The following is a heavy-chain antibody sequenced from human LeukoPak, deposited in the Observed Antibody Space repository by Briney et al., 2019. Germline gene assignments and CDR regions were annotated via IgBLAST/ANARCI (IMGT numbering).Heavy chain of an antibody. CDR2: LSSSSSTI. D-gene: IGHD1-26*01. J-gene: IGHJ4*02. CDR3: ARDSLIVGARGFDD. V-gene: IGHV3-48*04. CDR1: GFTFSSYS. Sequence: GGSLRLSCAASGFTFSSYSMNWVRQAPGKGLEWVSYLSSSSSTIYYADSVKGRFTISRDNAKNSLYLQMNSLRAEDTAVYYCARDSLIVGARGFDDWSQGTLVTVYS.